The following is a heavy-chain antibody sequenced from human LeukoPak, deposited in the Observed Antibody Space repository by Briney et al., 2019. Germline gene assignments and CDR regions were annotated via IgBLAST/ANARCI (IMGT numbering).Heavy chain of an antibody. CDR2: IHYRGSP. CDR3: ARHNKTPTYYYGSGSYFDS. CDR1: GGSINTYY. D-gene: IGHD3-10*01. Sequence: PSETLSLTCTVPGGSINTYYWSWIRQPPGKGLEWIGNIHYRGSPNYNPSLKSRVTISVDTSNNQFSLKLRSVTAADTAVYYCARHNKTPTYYYGSGSYFDSWGRGTLVTVSS. V-gene: IGHV4-59*08. J-gene: IGHJ4*02.